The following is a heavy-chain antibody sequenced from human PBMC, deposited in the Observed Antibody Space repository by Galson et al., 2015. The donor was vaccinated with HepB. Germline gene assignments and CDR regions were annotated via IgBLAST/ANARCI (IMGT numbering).Heavy chain of an antibody. V-gene: IGHV3-30*18. J-gene: IGHJ4*02. CDR1: GFTFSSYW. CDR2: ISYDGANK. Sequence: SLRLSCAASGFTFSSYWIRWVRQAPGKGLEWVSVISYDGANKYYDDAEKGRITISRDNSKSTLHLQMNSLRAEETAGYYCAKDLRSAGSVPRAPDCWGPGTQVTVSS. CDR3: AKDLRSAGSVPRAPDC. D-gene: IGHD6-25*01.